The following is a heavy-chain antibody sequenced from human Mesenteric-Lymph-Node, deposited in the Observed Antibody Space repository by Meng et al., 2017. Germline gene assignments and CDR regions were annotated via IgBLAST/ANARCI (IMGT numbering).Heavy chain of an antibody. J-gene: IGHJ4*02. CDR3: AKDLHYTLSSY. CDR1: GFTFRNCG. V-gene: IGHV3-30*18. Sequence: QVQLVESGGGLVQPGMSLRLSCAASGFTFRNCGMHWVRQAPGRGLEWLAFIYQDRSYENYADSVKGRFTISRDNSKNTLYLQMNSLRPEDTAIYYCAKDLHYTLSSYWGQGTLVTVFS. D-gene: IGHD3-10*01. CDR2: IYQDRSYE.